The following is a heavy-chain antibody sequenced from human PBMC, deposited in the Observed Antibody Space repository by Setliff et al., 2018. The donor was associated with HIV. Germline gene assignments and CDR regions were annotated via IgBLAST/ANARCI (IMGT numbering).Heavy chain of an antibody. V-gene: IGHV1-3*01. CDR1: GYTFSTNA. Sequence: AASVKVSCKAFGYTFSTNAIHWVRQAPGQRLEWMGYINAGDDNTRYSEKFQGRVTITRDTSANTAYMELSSLRSEDTAVYYCARGSCSGCYLSDYWGLGTRVTVS. J-gene: IGHJ4*02. D-gene: IGHD6-19*01. CDR3: ARGSCSGCYLSDY. CDR2: INAGDDNT.